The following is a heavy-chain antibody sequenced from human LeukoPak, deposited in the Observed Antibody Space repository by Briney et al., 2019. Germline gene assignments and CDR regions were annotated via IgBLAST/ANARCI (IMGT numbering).Heavy chain of an antibody. J-gene: IGHJ4*02. CDR1: GYTFTGCY. CDR3: ARDSGSYGSEIDY. V-gene: IGHV1-2*02. Sequence: GASVKVSCKASGYTFTGCYMHWVRQAPGQGLEWMGWINPNSGGTNYAQKFQGRVTMTRDTSISTAYMELSRLRSDDTAVYYCARDSGSYGSEIDYWGQGTLVTVSS. D-gene: IGHD1-26*01. CDR2: INPNSGGT.